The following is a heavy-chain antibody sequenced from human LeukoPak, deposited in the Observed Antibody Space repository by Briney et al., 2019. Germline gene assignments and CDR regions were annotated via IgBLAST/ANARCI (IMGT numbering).Heavy chain of an antibody. CDR1: GDSISSSIYY. CDR3: ARVGYDFWSGYYRSGYYYMDV. V-gene: IGHV4-39*01. D-gene: IGHD3-3*01. CDR2: IYFSGTT. Sequence: SETLSLTCTVSGDSISSSIYYWGWIRQPPGKGLEWIGTIYFSGTTYYNPSLKSRLTIDVDTSKNQFSLNLSSLTAADTAVYYCARVGYDFWSGYYRSGYYYMDVWGKGTTVTVSS. J-gene: IGHJ6*03.